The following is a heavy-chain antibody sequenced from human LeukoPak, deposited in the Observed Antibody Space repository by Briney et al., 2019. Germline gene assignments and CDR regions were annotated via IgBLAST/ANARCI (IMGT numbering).Heavy chain of an antibody. Sequence: GGSLRLSCAASGFTVSSNYMSWVRQAPGKGLEWVSIIYSGGSTYYADSVEGRFTISRDNSKNTLYLQMNSLRAEDTAVYYCARGGQREYSSSVRNNYYYYYGMDVWGQGTTVTVSS. V-gene: IGHV3-66*01. D-gene: IGHD6-6*01. J-gene: IGHJ6*02. CDR3: ARGGQREYSSSVRNNYYYYYGMDV. CDR2: IYSGGST. CDR1: GFTVSSNY.